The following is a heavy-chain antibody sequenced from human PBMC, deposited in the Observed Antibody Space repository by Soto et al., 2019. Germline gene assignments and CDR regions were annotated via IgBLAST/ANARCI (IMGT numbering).Heavy chain of an antibody. D-gene: IGHD5-18*01. Sequence: SETLCLTCTVSGCSISSSSFYCVRMRQAPGQGLEWIGRIFFRGSTCYSPSIKSPVTISVDSSKNQFALKLTSVTHANTAVYYCAFISSGADSYGFNNNGMDGWGKGTMVTASS. CDR3: AFISSGADSYGFNNNGMDG. CDR2: IFFRGST. CDR1: GCSISSSSFY. J-gene: IGHJ6*04. V-gene: IGHV4-39*01.